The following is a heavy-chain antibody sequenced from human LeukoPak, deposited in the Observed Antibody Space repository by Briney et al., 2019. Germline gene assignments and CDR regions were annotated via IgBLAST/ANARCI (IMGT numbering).Heavy chain of an antibody. D-gene: IGHD6-13*01. CDR3: ARENSNTGAFDI. CDR1: GFTFSSYA. Sequence: PGGSLRLSCAASGFTFSSYAMHWVRQAPGKGLEWVAIISYDGSNKYYADSVKGRFTISRDNSKNTLYLQMNSLRAEDTAVYYCARENSNTGAFDIWGQGTMVTVSS. V-gene: IGHV3-30-3*01. J-gene: IGHJ3*02. CDR2: ISYDGSNK.